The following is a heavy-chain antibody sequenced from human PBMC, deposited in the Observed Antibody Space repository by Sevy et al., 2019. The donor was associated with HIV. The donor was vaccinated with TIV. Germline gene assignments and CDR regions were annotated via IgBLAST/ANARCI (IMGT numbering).Heavy chain of an antibody. CDR2: VSVRSGST. J-gene: IGHJ4*02. CDR1: GFTFTNYA. Sequence: GESLKISCAASGFTFTNYAMSWVRQAPGKGLEWVSGVSVRSGSTYSADSVKGRFTISRDNSKNTLYLHMNSLRAEDTAVYYCAKDQGQLLQYYFDYWGQRTLVTVSS. CDR3: AKDQGQLLQYYFDY. D-gene: IGHD2-2*01. V-gene: IGHV3-23*01.